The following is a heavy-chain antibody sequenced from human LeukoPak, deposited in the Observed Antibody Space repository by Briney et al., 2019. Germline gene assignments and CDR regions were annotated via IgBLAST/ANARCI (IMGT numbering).Heavy chain of an antibody. Sequence: PGGSLRLSCAASGFTFSKYAMGWVRQAPGKGLEWVSGINWNGGSTGYADSVKGRFTISRDNAKSSLYLQMNSLRAEDTALYYCARDGGTPLSGITMIVVVPPPATYFDYWGQGTLVTVSS. D-gene: IGHD3-22*01. CDR3: ARDGGTPLSGITMIVVVPPPATYFDY. CDR1: GFTFSKYA. V-gene: IGHV3-20*04. J-gene: IGHJ4*02. CDR2: INWNGGST.